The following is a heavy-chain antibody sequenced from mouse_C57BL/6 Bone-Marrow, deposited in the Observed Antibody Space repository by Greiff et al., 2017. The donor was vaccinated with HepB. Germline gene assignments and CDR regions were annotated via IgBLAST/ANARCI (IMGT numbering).Heavy chain of an antibody. CDR1: GYTFTSYG. V-gene: IGHV1-81*01. J-gene: IGHJ1*03. Sequence: QVQLQQSGAELARPGASVKLSCKASGYTFTSYGISWVKQRTGQGLEWIGEIYPRSGNTYYNEKFKGKATLTADKSSSTAYMELRSVTSEDSAVYFCARSGGWLPPYFDVWGTGTTVTVSS. D-gene: IGHD2-3*01. CDR2: IYPRSGNT. CDR3: ARSGGWLPPYFDV.